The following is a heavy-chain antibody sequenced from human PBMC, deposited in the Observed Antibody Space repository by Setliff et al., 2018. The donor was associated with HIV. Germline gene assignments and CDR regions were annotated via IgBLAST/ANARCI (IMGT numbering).Heavy chain of an antibody. V-gene: IGHV3-23*01. CDR3: AKQRIAVAGSDY. CDR2: IGSSDGST. CDR1: GFTFSNYA. Sequence: HPGGSLRLSCAASGFTFSNYAMSWVRQAPGKGLDWVSTIGSSDGSTYYADSVKGRLTISRDNSKNTLYLQMNSLRAEDTAVYYCAKQRIAVAGSDYWGQGTPVTVSS. J-gene: IGHJ4*02. D-gene: IGHD6-19*01.